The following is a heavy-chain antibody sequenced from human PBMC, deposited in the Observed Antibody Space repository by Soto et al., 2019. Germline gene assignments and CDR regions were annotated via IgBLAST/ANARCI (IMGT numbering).Heavy chain of an antibody. CDR3: ARGGLGNYYNDY. J-gene: IGHJ4*02. CDR1: GFTFSRDW. Sequence: EVQLVESGGGLVQPGGSLRLSCAASGFTFSRDWMHLVRQSPGKGLVWVSRIKGDGTITNYADSVKGRFTTSRDNAKNTVYLQLNSLTTEDTAVYYCARGGLGNYYNDYWGQGPLVTVSS. CDR2: IKGDGTIT. D-gene: IGHD3-10*01. V-gene: IGHV3-74*01.